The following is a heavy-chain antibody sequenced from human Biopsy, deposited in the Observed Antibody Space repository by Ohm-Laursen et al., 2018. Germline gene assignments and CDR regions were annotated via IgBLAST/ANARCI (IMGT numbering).Heavy chain of an antibody. V-gene: IGHV4-39*01. Sequence: GTLSLTCTVSGGSISSSTTYYWAWLRQPPGKGLEWIGSIYNTETTFYNPSLKSRVTISVDTSTNQFSLKVSSVTAADTSLYFCARHPTGFWFDPWGHGTLVTVSS. CDR2: IYNTETT. CDR3: ARHPTGFWFDP. J-gene: IGHJ5*02. CDR1: GGSISSSTTYY.